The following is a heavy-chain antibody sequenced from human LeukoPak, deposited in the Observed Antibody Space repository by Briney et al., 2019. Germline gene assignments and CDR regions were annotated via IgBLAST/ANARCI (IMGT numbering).Heavy chain of an antibody. J-gene: IGHJ4*02. CDR2: ISPSGGST. CDR3: AAHSSSWLKAFDY. V-gene: IGHV1-46*01. CDR1: GFTFTGHY. D-gene: IGHD6-13*01. Sequence: ASMKVSCKTSGFTFTGHYMHWLRQAPGQGLEWMGVISPSGGSTTYAQKFQGRVTITADKSTSTAYMELSSLRSDDTAVYYCAAHSSSWLKAFDYWGQGTLVTVSS.